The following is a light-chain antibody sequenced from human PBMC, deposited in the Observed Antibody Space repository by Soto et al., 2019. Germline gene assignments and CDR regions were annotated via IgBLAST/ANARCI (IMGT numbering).Light chain of an antibody. CDR3: QQYGSAPGT. CDR1: QSVSSSY. J-gene: IGKJ1*01. CDR2: GAS. Sequence: EIVLTQSPGTLSLSPWERATLSCRASQSVSSSYLAWYQQKPGQAPRLLIYGASSRATGIPDRFSGSGSGTDSTLTISRLEPEDFAVYYCQQYGSAPGTFGQGTKVDIK. V-gene: IGKV3-20*01.